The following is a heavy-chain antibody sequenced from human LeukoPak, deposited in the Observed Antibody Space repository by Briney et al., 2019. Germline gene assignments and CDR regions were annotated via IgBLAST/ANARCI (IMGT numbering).Heavy chain of an antibody. D-gene: IGHD3-9*01. CDR1: GGSFSGYY. Sequence: SETLSPTCAVYGGSFSGYYWSWIRQPPGKGLEWIGEINHSGSTNYNPSLKSRVTISVDTSKNQFSLKLSSVTAADTAVYYCARAPTDYDILAYFDYWGQGTLVTVSS. CDR3: ARAPTDYDILAYFDY. J-gene: IGHJ4*02. V-gene: IGHV4-34*01. CDR2: INHSGST.